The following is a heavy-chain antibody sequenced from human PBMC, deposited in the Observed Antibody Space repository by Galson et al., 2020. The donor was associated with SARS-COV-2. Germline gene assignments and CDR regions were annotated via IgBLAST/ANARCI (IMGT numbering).Heavy chain of an antibody. D-gene: IGHD6-13*01. CDR1: GFTFSSYA. J-gene: IGHJ6*02. Sequence: TGGSLRLSCAASGFTFSSYAMSWVRQAPGKGLEWVSGISGSGDSTYYADSVKGRFTISRDSSKNTLYLQMNSLRAEDTAVYYCAKWGVAAAGAYYYYGMDVCCQGTTVTVSS. V-gene: IGHV3-23*01. CDR2: ISGSGDST. CDR3: AKWGVAAAGAYYYYGMDV.